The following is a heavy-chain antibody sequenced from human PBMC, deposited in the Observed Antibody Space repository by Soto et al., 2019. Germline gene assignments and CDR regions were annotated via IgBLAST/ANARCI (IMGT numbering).Heavy chain of an antibody. V-gene: IGHV1-69*13. CDR1: GGTFSSYA. D-gene: IGHD6-6*01. CDR2: IIPIFGTA. CDR3: ARHQGSAAARYEA. J-gene: IGHJ6*02. Sequence: SVKVSCKASGGTFSSYAISWVRQAPGQGLEWMGGIIPIFGTANYAQKFQGRVTITADESTSTAYMELSGLRSEDTAVYYCARHQGSAAARYEAWGQGTTVTVSS.